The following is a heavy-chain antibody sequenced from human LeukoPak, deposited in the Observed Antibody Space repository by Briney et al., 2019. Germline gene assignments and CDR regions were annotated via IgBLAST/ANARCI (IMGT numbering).Heavy chain of an antibody. J-gene: IGHJ6*03. D-gene: IGHD3-3*01. CDR2: IYYSGST. Sequence: SESLSLSCTVSGGSISSHYLSWIRQPPGKGLEWIGYIYYSGSTNYNPSLKSRVTISVDTSKNQFSLKLSSVTAADTAVYYCARVGVGRFLEWLSDYYYYYYMDVWGKGTTVTVSS. V-gene: IGHV4-59*11. CDR1: GGSISSHY. CDR3: ARVGVGRFLEWLSDYYYYYYMDV.